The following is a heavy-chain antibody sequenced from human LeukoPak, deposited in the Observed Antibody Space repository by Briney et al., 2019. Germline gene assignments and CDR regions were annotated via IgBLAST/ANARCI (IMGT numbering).Heavy chain of an antibody. V-gene: IGHV4-39*01. CDR3: AGIYCSGGSCYGYYFDY. D-gene: IGHD2-15*01. CDR1: GGSISSSSYY. CDR2: IYYRGST. J-gene: IGHJ4*02. Sequence: SETLSLTCTVSGGSISSSSYYWGWIRQPPGKGLEWIGTIYYRGSTYYNPSLKSRVTISVDTSKNQFSLKLSSVTAADTAVYYCAGIYCSGGSCYGYYFDYWGQGTLVTVSS.